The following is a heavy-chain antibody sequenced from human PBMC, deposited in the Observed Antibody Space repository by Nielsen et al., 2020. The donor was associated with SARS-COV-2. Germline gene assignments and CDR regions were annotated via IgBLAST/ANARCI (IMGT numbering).Heavy chain of an antibody. Sequence: GESLKISCAASGFTFRTYAMGWVRQAPGKGLEWISAVSGSGGSANYADSVKGRFTISRDNSKNTLYLQMNTLRPEDTAVYSCARDAYGDLIYGMDVWGRGTTVTVSS. V-gene: IGHV3-23*01. CDR3: ARDAYGDLIYGMDV. CDR1: GFTFRTYA. CDR2: VSGSGGSA. D-gene: IGHD4-17*01. J-gene: IGHJ6*02.